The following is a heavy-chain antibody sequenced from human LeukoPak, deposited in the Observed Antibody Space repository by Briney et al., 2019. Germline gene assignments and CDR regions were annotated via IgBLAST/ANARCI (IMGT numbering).Heavy chain of an antibody. CDR1: GFTFSSYW. CDR3: ARGITRIPSTYVDP. D-gene: IGHD3-10*01. Sequence: GGSLRLSCAASGFTFSSYWMHWVRQAPGKGLVWVSRINSDGSSTSYADSVKGRFTISRDNDKNTLYLQMNSLRAEDTAVYYCARGITRIPSTYVDPWGQGTLVTVSS. V-gene: IGHV3-74*01. CDR2: INSDGSST. J-gene: IGHJ5*02.